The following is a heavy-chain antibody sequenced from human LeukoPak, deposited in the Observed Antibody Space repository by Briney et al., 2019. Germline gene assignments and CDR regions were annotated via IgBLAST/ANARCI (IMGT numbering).Heavy chain of an antibody. Sequence: PGGSLRLSCAASGFTFSSYWMHWVRQAPGKGLVWVSRINSDGSSTSYADSVKGRFTISRDNAKNTLYLQMNSLRAEDTAVYYCTRDDYAGVFDYWGQGTLVTVSS. CDR3: TRDDYAGVFDY. J-gene: IGHJ4*02. CDR2: INSDGSST. CDR1: GFTFSSYW. D-gene: IGHD4-23*01. V-gene: IGHV3-74*01.